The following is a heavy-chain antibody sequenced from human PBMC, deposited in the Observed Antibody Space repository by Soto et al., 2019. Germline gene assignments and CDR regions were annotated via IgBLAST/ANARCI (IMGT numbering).Heavy chain of an antibody. Sequence: ASVKVSCKASGYTFPNFGISWVRQAPGQGLEWLGWIRTDNGDTKYAQKIQARVTLTTDTATTTVYMELTSLRPDDTAVYYCTRDAKYHDILTGYPAPPDYWGQG. V-gene: IGHV1-18*04. CDR3: TRDAKYHDILTGYPAPPDY. CDR1: GYTFPNFG. CDR2: IRTDNGDT. J-gene: IGHJ4*02. D-gene: IGHD3-9*01.